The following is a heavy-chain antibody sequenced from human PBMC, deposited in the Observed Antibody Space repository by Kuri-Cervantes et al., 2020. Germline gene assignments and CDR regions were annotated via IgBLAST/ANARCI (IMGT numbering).Heavy chain of an antibody. J-gene: IGHJ6*03. D-gene: IGHD3-22*01. Sequence: GESLKISCAASGFTFSSYAMSWVRQAPGKGLEWVSAISGSGGSTYYADSVKGRFTISRDNSKNTLYLQMNSLRAEDTAVYYCAKAQRSYYYDSSGYYRRGDYYYMDVWGKGTTVTVSS. CDR1: GFTFSSYA. V-gene: IGHV3-23*01. CDR3: AKAQRSYYYDSSGYYRRGDYYYMDV. CDR2: ISGSGGST.